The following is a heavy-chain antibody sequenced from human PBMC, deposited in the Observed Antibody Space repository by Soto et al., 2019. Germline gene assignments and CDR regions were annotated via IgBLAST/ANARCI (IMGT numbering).Heavy chain of an antibody. D-gene: IGHD1-7*01. CDR2: MNPNSGNT. CDR1: GYTLTSYD. V-gene: IGHV1-8*01. J-gene: IGHJ4*02. CDR3: ARGRRFTQKLELLI. Sequence: QVQLVQSGAEVKKPGASVKVSCKASGYTLTSYDINWVRQATGQGLEWMGWMNPNSGNTGYAQKFQGRVTMTRNTSISTAYMELSSLRSEDTAVYYCARGRRFTQKLELLIWGQGTLVTVSS.